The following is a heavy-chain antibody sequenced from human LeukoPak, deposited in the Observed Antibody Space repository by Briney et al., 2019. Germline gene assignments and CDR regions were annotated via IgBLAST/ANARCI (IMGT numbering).Heavy chain of an antibody. V-gene: IGHV4-39*07. D-gene: IGHD3-10*01. CDR2: IYYSGSI. Sequence: SETLSLTCTVSGGSISSSGYYWGWIRQPPGKGLEWIGSIYYSGSIYYNPSLKSRVTISVDTSKNQFSLKLSSVTAADTAVYYCARNYGSGSYYSHYYYYYMDVWGKGTTVTVSS. CDR3: ARNYGSGSYYSHYYYYYMDV. J-gene: IGHJ6*03. CDR1: GGSISSSGYY.